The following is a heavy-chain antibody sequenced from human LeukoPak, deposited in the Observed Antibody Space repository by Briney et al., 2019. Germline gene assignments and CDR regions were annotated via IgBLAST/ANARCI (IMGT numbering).Heavy chain of an antibody. CDR2: IYHSGST. Sequence: SETLSLTCTVSGYSISSGYYWGWIRQPPGKGLEWIGSIYHSGSTYYNPSLKSRVTISVDTSKNQFSLKLSSVTAADTAVYYCARSILRYYYAASGYYPYFFDYWGQGMLVTVSS. CDR3: ARSILRYYYAASGYYPYFFDY. CDR1: GYSISSGYY. J-gene: IGHJ4*02. D-gene: IGHD3-22*01. V-gene: IGHV4-38-2*02.